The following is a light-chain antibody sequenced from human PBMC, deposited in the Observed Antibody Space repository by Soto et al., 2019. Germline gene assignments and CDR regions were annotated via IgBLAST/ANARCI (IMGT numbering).Light chain of an antibody. J-gene: IGKJ4*01. CDR1: QTVSNN. V-gene: IGKV3-15*01. CDR3: HQHNKWPLT. Sequence: EIMMTQSPATLSVSPGEKATLSCRASQTVSNNLAWYQQKPGKAPRLLIYFASTRATGIPARFSGSGSGAEYTLTISSLQSEDFAVYYCHQHNKWPLTFGGGTKVETK. CDR2: FAS.